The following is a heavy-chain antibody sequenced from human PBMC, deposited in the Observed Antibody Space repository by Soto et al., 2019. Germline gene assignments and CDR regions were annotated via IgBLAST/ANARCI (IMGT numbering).Heavy chain of an antibody. J-gene: IGHJ4*01. D-gene: IGHD1-7*01. CDR2: VYYSGRS. CDR3: VSRLTSELSQAYFNY. CDR1: AGYVSHSNYY. Sequence: PSETLSLTCTISAGYVSHSNYYWPLIRQSPGKGLEWIGSVYYSGRSYSKSSVKSLVTISVDTSKNQFSLNLNSVTASDTAVYFLVSRLTSELSQAYFNY. V-gene: IGHV4-39*01.